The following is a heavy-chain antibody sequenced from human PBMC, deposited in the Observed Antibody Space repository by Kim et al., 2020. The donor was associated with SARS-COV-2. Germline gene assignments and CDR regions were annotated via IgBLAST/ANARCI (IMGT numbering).Heavy chain of an antibody. CDR2: INCRDGST. Sequence: ASVKVSCKASGYTFSNYDMHWVRQAPGQGLEWVGMINCRDGSTTYAQNFQGRVTMTSDTSTSTVYMELSSLRSEDTAVYYCARAVVTGTSRGYFDYWGQGTLVTVSS. CDR1: GYTFSNYD. CDR3: ARAVVTGTSRGYFDY. V-gene: IGHV1-46*01. J-gene: IGHJ4*02. D-gene: IGHD1-20*01.